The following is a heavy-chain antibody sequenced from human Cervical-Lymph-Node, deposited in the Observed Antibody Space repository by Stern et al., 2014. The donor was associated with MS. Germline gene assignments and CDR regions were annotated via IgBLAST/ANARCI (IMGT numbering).Heavy chain of an antibody. Sequence: VQLVESGGGVVQPGRSLRLSCAASGFVFRRYALHWVRQAPGKGLEWVSLSSYDGRDKYYTDSVKGRFTVSRDNSNNTVDLEMNSLRLEDTAVYYCAKGGSGSYLDWGQGSLVTDSS. CDR1: GFVFRRYA. CDR3: AKGGSGSYLD. V-gene: IGHV3-30*04. J-gene: IGHJ4*02. D-gene: IGHD1-26*01. CDR2: SSYDGRDK.